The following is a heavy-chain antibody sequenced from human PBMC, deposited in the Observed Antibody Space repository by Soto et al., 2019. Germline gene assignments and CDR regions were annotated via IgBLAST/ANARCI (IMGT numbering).Heavy chain of an antibody. Sequence: QITLKESGPTVVKPTQTLTLTCTFSGFSLTTAGRGVGWIRQPPGKALEWLALTYWNDDPRYNPSLKSRLTITKDTFKNQVVLTMTNMDPVDTATYYCAHRGYGNYPRDNWFDPWGQGILVIVSS. CDR1: GFSLTTAGRG. CDR3: AHRGYGNYPRDNWFDP. V-gene: IGHV2-5*01. J-gene: IGHJ5*02. CDR2: TYWNDDP. D-gene: IGHD4-4*01.